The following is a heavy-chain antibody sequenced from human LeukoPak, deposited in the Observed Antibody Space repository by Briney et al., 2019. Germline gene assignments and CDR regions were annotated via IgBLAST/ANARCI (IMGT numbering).Heavy chain of an antibody. CDR3: ARRPIYFSDSSGYLLDY. D-gene: IGHD3-22*01. J-gene: IGHJ4*02. CDR2: INHSGST. CDR1: GGSFSGYY. V-gene: IGHV4-34*01. Sequence: SETLSLTCAVYGGSFSGYYWSWIRQPPGKGLEWIGEINHSGSTNYNPSLKSRVTISVDTSKNQFSLKLSSVTAADTAVYYCARRPIYFSDSSGYLLDYWGQGTLVTVSS.